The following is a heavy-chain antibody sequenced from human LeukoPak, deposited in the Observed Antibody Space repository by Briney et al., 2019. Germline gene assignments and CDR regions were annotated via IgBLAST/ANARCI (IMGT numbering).Heavy chain of an antibody. J-gene: IGHJ6*03. Sequence: GGSLRLSCAASGFTFNHAWMSWVRQAPGKGLEWVGRIKSKTDGATTEYAAPVKGRFTISRDDSKNTLYLQMNSLRAEDTAVYYCARVPGGSITMVRGGDYMDVWGKGTTVTVSS. V-gene: IGHV3-15*01. CDR1: GFTFNHAW. D-gene: IGHD3-10*01. CDR2: IKSKTDGATT. CDR3: ARVPGGSITMVRGGDYMDV.